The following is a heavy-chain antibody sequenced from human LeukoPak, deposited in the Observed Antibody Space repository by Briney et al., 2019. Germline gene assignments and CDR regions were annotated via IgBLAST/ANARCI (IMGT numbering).Heavy chain of an antibody. D-gene: IGHD3-10*01. CDR2: LYSRGST. V-gene: IGHV3-53*01. CDR1: GFTVSRNY. Sequence: GGSLRLSCAASGFTVSRNYMSWVRQAPGKGLEWVSILYSRGSTYYADSVKGRFTISRDDSKNTLNLQMNSLRAEDTAVYYCASGGMGARKYYSDPFHYWGQGTLVTVSS. CDR3: ASGGMGARKYYSDPFHY. J-gene: IGHJ4*02.